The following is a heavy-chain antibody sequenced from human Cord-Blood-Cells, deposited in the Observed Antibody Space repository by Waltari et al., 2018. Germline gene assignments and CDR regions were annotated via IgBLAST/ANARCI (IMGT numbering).Heavy chain of an antibody. J-gene: IGHJ6*02. CDR2: IIPIFGTA. D-gene: IGHD2-15*01. CDR3: ARRCSGGSCYSDYYYGMDV. CDR1: GGTFSSYA. V-gene: IGHV1-69*01. Sequence: QVQLVQSGAEVKKPGSSVKVSCKASGGTFSSYAISWVRQAPGQGLEWMGGIIPIFGTANYAQKFQGRVTITADESTGTAYMELSSMRSEDTAVYYCARRCSGGSCYSDYYYGMDVWGQGTTVTVSS.